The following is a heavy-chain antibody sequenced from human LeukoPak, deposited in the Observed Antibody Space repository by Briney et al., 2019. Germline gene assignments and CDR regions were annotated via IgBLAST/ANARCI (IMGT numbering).Heavy chain of an antibody. J-gene: IGHJ4*02. V-gene: IGHV4-38-2*02. D-gene: IGHD1-26*01. CDR1: GYSISSGYY. CDR3: ARGPRSTFDY. CDR2: IYHSGST. Sequence: PSETLSLTCTVSGYSISSGYYWGWIRQPPGKGLEWIGSIYHSGSTYNNPSLKSRVTISVDTSKNQFSLKLSSVTAADTAVYYCARGPRSTFDYWGQGTLVTVSS.